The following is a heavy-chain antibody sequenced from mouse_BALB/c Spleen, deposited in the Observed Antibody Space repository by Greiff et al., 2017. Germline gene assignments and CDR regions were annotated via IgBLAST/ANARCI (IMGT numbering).Heavy chain of an antibody. CDR2: ISSGGSYT. D-gene: IGHD1-1*01. CDR1: GFTFSSYG. J-gene: IGHJ4*01. V-gene: IGHV5-6*01. Sequence: EVKLQESGGDLVKPGGSLKLSCAASGFTFSSYGMSWVRQTPDKRLEWVATISSGGSYTYYPDSVKGRFTISRDNAKNTLYLQMSSLKSEDTAMYYCARPDGSSSYAMDYWGQGTSVTVSS. CDR3: ARPDGSSSYAMDY.